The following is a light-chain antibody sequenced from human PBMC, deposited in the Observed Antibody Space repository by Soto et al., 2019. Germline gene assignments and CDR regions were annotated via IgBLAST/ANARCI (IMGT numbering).Light chain of an antibody. CDR3: QQYYSTPWT. J-gene: IGKJ1*01. CDR2: WAS. CDR1: QSVLYSSNNKNY. Sequence: DIVMTQSPDSLAVSLGERATINCKSSQSVLYSSNNKNYLAWYQQKPGQPPKLLIYWASTRESGVPDRFSGRGSGTDLTLTISSLQAEGVAVYYCQQYYSTPWTFGQGTKVEIK. V-gene: IGKV4-1*01.